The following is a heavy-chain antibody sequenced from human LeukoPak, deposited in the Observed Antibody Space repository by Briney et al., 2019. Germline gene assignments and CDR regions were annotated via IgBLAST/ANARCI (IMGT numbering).Heavy chain of an antibody. J-gene: IGHJ4*02. V-gene: IGHV4-39*01. D-gene: IGHD1-26*01. Sequence: SETLSLTCTVSGDSVSSDSYYWGWIRQPPRKGLEWIGSVFYRDRTYYNPSLRSRLTITVDTPKNEVPLNLRSVTAADTAIYYCVRHLVGVAEGYFDYWGQGIQITVSS. CDR2: VFYRDRT. CDR1: GDSVSSDSYY. CDR3: VRHLVGVAEGYFDY.